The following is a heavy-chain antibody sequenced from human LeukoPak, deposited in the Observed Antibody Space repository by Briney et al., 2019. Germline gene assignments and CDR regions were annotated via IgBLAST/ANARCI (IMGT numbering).Heavy chain of an antibody. J-gene: IGHJ4*02. Sequence: GGSLRLSCAVSGFTFSSYWMSWVRQAPGKGLEWVANIKQDGSEKYYVDSVKGRFTISRDNAKNSLYLQMNSLRAEDTAVYYCARDLWYSGYDFDYWGQGTLVTVSS. D-gene: IGHD5-12*01. CDR3: ARDLWYSGYDFDY. CDR2: IKQDGSEK. V-gene: IGHV3-7*01. CDR1: GFTFSSYW.